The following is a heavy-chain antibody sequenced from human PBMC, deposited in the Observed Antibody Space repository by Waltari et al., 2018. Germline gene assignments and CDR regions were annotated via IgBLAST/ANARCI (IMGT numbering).Heavy chain of an antibody. Sequence: QVQIVQSGAEVRKPGASVKISCRVSGNSLSDLSRHWVRQAPEKGLEWVGGFEPEDGVPVYGPKYQARVTMTDDTSTGTTFMGLSSLNSGDTAVYFCATAPRGTVTNGFDTWGLGTLVTVSS. J-gene: IGHJ4*02. V-gene: IGHV1-24*01. CDR1: GNSLSDLS. CDR2: FEPEDGVP. D-gene: IGHD4-17*01. CDR3: ATAPRGTVTNGFDT.